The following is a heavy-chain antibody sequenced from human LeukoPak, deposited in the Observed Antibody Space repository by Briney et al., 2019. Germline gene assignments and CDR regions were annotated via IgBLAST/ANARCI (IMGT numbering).Heavy chain of an antibody. CDR2: INPSGGST. Sequence: GASVKLSCKASRHTFTSYYMHWVRQAPGQGLEWVGIINPSGGSTSYAQTLQGRVTMARDTSTSTVYMQVSSLRSEDTAVYYCARDGGGHSGYRESGFDYWGQGTLGTVSS. CDR3: ARDGGGHSGYRESGFDY. D-gene: IGHD5-12*01. V-gene: IGHV1-46*04. CDR1: RHTFTSYY. J-gene: IGHJ4*02.